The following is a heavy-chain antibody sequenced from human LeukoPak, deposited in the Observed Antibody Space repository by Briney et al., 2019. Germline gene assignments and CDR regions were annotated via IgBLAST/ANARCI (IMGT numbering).Heavy chain of an antibody. CDR2: INPDSGGA. CDR3: ARDGPTGVDV. CDR1: GYIFSVYY. V-gene: IGHV1-2*02. J-gene: IGHJ6*02. Sequence: ASVKVSCKASGYIFSVYYIHWVRLAPGQGLGWMGWINPDSGGANYAQKFQGRVTMTRDTSITTAYMELSRLRSDDTAVYYCARDGPTGVDVWGQGTTVTVSS.